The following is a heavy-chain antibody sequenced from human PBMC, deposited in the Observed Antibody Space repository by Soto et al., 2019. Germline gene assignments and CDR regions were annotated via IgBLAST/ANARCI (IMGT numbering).Heavy chain of an antibody. V-gene: IGHV1-18*01. J-gene: IGHJ6*02. CDR2: ISGYNGNT. D-gene: IGHD1-1*01. CDR1: DNTFTHYG. CDR3: AATVGNYFGLDV. Sequence: ASVKVSCKSADNTFTHYGINWVRQAPGQGLEWMGWISGYNGNTKYAQKFQDRVTMTADTSTRTAFMEVRSLTSDDTGVYFCAATVGNYFGLDVWG.